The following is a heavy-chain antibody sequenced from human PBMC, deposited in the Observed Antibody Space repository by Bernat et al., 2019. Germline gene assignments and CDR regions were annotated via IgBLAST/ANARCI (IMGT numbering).Heavy chain of an antibody. CDR1: GYSFTSYW. CDR2: IYPGDSDT. CDR3: ARHPAYYYDSSGYYVDWFDP. J-gene: IGHJ5*02. D-gene: IGHD3-22*01. Sequence: EVQLVQSGAEVKKPGESLKISCKGSGYSFTSYWIGWVRQMPGKGLEWMGIIYPGDSDTRYSPSFQGQVTISADKSISTAYLQWSSLKASDTAMYYCARHPAYYYDSSGYYVDWFDPWGQGTLVTVSS. V-gene: IGHV5-51*01.